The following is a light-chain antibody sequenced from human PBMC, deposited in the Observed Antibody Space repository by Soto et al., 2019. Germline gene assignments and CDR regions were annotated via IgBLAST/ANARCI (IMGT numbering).Light chain of an antibody. Sequence: EIVMTQSPATLSVSPGGIATLSCMASQSISDTLAWYQQKPGQAPRLLIYGASKRATGFPARFSGSGSGTDFTLTISSLQSEDFAVYYCQQYNNWPWTFGQGTKVDIK. CDR1: QSISDT. J-gene: IGKJ1*01. CDR3: QQYNNWPWT. V-gene: IGKV3-15*01. CDR2: GAS.